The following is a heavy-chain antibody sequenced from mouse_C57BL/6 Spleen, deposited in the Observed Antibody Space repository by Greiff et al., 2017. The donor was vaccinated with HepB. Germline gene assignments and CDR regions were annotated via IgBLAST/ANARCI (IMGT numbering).Heavy chain of an antibody. Sequence: VKLQQPGAELVMPGASVKLSCKASGYTFTSYWMHWVKQRPGQGLEWIGEIDPSDSYTNYNQKFKGKSTLTVDKSSSTAYMQLSSLTSEDSAVYYCARYPYYYGSSYRYFDVWGTGTTVTVSS. D-gene: IGHD1-1*01. CDR2: IDPSDSYT. CDR1: GYTFTSYW. CDR3: ARYPYYYGSSYRYFDV. J-gene: IGHJ1*03. V-gene: IGHV1-69*01.